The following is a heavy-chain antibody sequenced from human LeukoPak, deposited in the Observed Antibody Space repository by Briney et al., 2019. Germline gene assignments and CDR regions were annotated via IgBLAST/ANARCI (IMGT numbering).Heavy chain of an antibody. J-gene: IGHJ4*02. CDR1: GLTVSSSY. CDR2: ISGSGGST. CDR3: AKADPLRYCTNGVCYDFDY. Sequence: GGSLRLSCAASGLTVSSSYMNWVRQAPGKGLEWLSAISGSGGSTYYADSVKGRFTISRDNSKNTLYVQMNSLRAEDTAVYYCAKADPLRYCTNGVCYDFDYWGQGTLVTVSS. V-gene: IGHV3-23*01. D-gene: IGHD2-8*01.